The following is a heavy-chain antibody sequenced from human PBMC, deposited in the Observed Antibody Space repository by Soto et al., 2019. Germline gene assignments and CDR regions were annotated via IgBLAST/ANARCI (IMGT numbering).Heavy chain of an antibody. CDR1: GYTFTSYD. D-gene: IGHD3-10*01. Sequence: ASVKVSCKASGYTFTSYDINWVRQATGQGLEWMGCFDPEDGETIYAQKFQGRVTMTEDTSTDTAYMELSSLRSEDTAVYYCATAYGSGGFQSNWFDPWGQGTLVTVSS. V-gene: IGHV1-24*01. CDR2: FDPEDGET. J-gene: IGHJ5*02. CDR3: ATAYGSGGFQSNWFDP.